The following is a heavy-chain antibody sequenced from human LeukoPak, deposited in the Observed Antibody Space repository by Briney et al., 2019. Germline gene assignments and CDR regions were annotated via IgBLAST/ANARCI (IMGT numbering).Heavy chain of an antibody. J-gene: IGHJ2*01. V-gene: IGHV4-34*01. CDR3: ARGRKITMIVVVDYWYFDL. Sequence: SETLSLTCAVYGGSFSGYYWSWIHQPPGKGLEWIGEINHSGSTNYNPSLKSRVTISVDTSKNQFSLKLSSVTAADTAVYYCARGRKITMIVVVDYWYFDLWGRGTLVTVSS. CDR2: INHSGST. CDR1: GGSFSGYY. D-gene: IGHD3-22*01.